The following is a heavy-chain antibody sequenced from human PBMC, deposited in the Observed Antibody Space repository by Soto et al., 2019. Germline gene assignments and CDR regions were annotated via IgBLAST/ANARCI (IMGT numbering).Heavy chain of an antibody. CDR2: ISAYNGNT. CDR3: ARDRSTMIVVGPDAFDI. V-gene: IGHV1-18*04. D-gene: IGHD3-22*01. Sequence: QVQLVQSGAEVKKPGASVKVSCKASGYTFTSYGISWVRQAPGQGLEWMGWISAYNGNTNYAQKLQGRVTMTTDTSTSTAYMELRSLRSDDTAVYYCARDRSTMIVVGPDAFDIWGQGTMVTVSS. J-gene: IGHJ3*02. CDR1: GYTFTSYG.